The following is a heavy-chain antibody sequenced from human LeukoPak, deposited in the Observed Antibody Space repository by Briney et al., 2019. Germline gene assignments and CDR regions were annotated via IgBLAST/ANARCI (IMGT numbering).Heavy chain of an antibody. CDR1: GGSFSGYY. J-gene: IGHJ5*02. CDR2: INHSGST. D-gene: IGHD2-15*01. CDR3: ARVPYCSGGSCYSNWFDP. Sequence: SETLSLTCAVYGGSFSGYYWSWIRQPPGKGLEWIGEINHSGSTNYNPSLKSRVTISVDTSKNPFSLKLSSVTAADTAVYYCARVPYCSGGSCYSNWFDPGGQGTLATVSA. V-gene: IGHV4-34*01.